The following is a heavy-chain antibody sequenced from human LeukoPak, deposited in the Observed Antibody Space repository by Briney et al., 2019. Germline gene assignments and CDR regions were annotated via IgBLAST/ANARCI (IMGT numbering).Heavy chain of an antibody. CDR1: GFSFSTYW. V-gene: IGHV3-74*01. D-gene: IGHD5-18*01. CDR2: IHSNASST. CDR3: ARGRPGNTAIDD. J-gene: IGHJ4*02. Sequence: GGSLRLSCAASGFSFSTYWMHWVRQAPGKGLGWGLRIHSNASSTSYADSVNGRFTISRDNTKNTLYLQMNSLRAEDTAVYYCARGRPGNTAIDDWGQGTLVTVSS.